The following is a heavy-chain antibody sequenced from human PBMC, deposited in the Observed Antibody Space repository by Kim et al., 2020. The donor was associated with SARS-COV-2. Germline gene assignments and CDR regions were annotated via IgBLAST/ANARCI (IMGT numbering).Heavy chain of an antibody. Sequence: SVKVSCKASGGTFSSYAISWVRQAPGQGLEWMGRIIPILGIANYAQKFQGRVTITADKSTSTAYMELSSLRSEDTAVYYCARAPLYYDKSFDYWGQGTLVTVSS. D-gene: IGHD3-22*01. CDR3: ARAPLYYDKSFDY. J-gene: IGHJ4*02. CDR1: GGTFSSYA. V-gene: IGHV1-69*04. CDR2: IIPILGIA.